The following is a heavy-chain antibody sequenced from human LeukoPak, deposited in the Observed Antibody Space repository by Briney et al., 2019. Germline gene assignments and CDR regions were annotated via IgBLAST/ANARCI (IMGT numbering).Heavy chain of an antibody. CDR1: GFTFSSYA. Sequence: GGSLRLSCAASGFTFSSYAMHWVRQAPGKGLDWVAVILEDGRYQSYADSVKGRFTISRDNSKNTLFLQMNSLRGEDTAMYYCARVRGGGFRTADSWGQGTLVTVAS. J-gene: IGHJ4*02. D-gene: IGHD6-19*01. CDR2: ILEDGRYQ. V-gene: IGHV3-30*04. CDR3: ARVRGGGFRTADS.